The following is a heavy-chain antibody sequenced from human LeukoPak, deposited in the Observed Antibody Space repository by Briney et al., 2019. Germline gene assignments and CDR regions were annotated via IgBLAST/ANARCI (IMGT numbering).Heavy chain of an antibody. V-gene: IGHV4-61*01. D-gene: IGHD1-26*01. J-gene: IGHJ5*02. CDR1: GASVSSASY. CDR3: ARSRAFNSGAFDP. Sequence: SETLSLTCTVSGASVSSASYWTWIRQPPVKGVEWIAHIYNGVNTNYNPSLKSRVTISVDTSKNQFSLRLNSVTAADTAVYYCARSRAFNSGAFDPWGQGSLVTASS. CDR2: IYNGVNT.